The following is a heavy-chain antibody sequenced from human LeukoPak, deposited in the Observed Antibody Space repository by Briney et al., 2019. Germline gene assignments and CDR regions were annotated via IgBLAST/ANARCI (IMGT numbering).Heavy chain of an antibody. CDR3: ARGPSITMVRGGQWYYYMDV. D-gene: IGHD3-10*01. Sequence: ASLKVSCKASGYTLTRYYIHWVRQAPGEGVEWMGLIDPSGGSTKYAQKFQGRVTMTGDTSTSTVYMELTTLRSEDTAVYYCARGPSITMVRGGQWYYYMDVWGKGTTVTISS. V-gene: IGHV1-46*01. CDR1: GYTLTRYY. J-gene: IGHJ6*03. CDR2: IDPSGGST.